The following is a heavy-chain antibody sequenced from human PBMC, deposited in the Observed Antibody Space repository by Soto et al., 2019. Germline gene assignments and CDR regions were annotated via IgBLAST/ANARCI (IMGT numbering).Heavy chain of an antibody. J-gene: IGHJ4*02. CDR3: AKWRGGSGSLTPRVDF. CDR2: ISGGGDTT. CDR1: GFTFNNYA. Sequence: EVQLLESGGGLVQPGGSLRLSCAASGFTFNNYAMTWVRQAPGKALEWVSAISGGGDTTSYADSVKGRFTVSRDGSKNTLYLQMSRLRAEDTALYYWAKWRGGSGSLTPRVDFWGQGTLVTVSS. V-gene: IGHV3-23*01. D-gene: IGHD3-10*01.